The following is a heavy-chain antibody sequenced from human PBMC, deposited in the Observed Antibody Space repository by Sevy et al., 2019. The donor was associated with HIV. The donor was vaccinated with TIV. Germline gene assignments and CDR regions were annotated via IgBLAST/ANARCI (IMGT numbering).Heavy chain of an antibody. CDR2: INPNSGGT. Sequence: ASVKVSCKASGYTFTGYYMHWVRQAPGQGLEWMGRINPNSGGTNYAQKFQGGVTMTRDTSISTAYMELSRLRSDDTAVYYCAREGIAVAGSFDYWGQGTLVTVSS. V-gene: IGHV1-2*06. CDR1: GYTFTGYY. D-gene: IGHD6-19*01. J-gene: IGHJ4*02. CDR3: AREGIAVAGSFDY.